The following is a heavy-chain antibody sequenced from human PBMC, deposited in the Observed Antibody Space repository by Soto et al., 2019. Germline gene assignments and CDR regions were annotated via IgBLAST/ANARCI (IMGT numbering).Heavy chain of an antibody. D-gene: IGHD6-13*01. CDR2: ISSSGTTI. V-gene: IGHV3-48*03. Sequence: LRLSCVASEFTFSTYEMNWVRQAPGKGLEWVSYISSSGTTIYYTDSVKGRFTISRDNAKKSLYLQMNSLRAEDTAVYYCVRFGGAAAGTGDYWGQGSLVTVSS. J-gene: IGHJ4*02. CDR1: EFTFSTYE. CDR3: VRFGGAAAGTGDY.